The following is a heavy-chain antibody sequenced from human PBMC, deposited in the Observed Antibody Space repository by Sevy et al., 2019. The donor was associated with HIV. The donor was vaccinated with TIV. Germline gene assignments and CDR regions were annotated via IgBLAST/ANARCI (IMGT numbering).Heavy chain of an antibody. J-gene: IGHJ6*02. V-gene: IGHV1-18*01. CDR2: VTTYKDST. CDR3: ARVDPYYEFGDV. Sequence: ASVKVSCKASGYTVNDYGISWVRQAPGQGLAWIGWVTTYKDSTNYAQNFQGRVTLTTDTSTNTAYMELRSLKSDDTAVYYCARVDPYYEFGDVWGQGTTVTVSS. D-gene: IGHD3-3*01. CDR1: GYTVNDYG.